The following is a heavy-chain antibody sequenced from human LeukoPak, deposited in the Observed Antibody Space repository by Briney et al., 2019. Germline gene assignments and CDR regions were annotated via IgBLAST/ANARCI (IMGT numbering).Heavy chain of an antibody. CDR1: AFTFSSYG. Sequence: GGSLRLSCAASAFTFSSYGMHWVRQAPGKGLEWVAVISYDGISKYYTDSMKGRFTISRDNSKNTLDLQLSSLRTEDTAVYYCAKSQTGYYDAFDIWGQGTMVTVSS. V-gene: IGHV3-30*18. D-gene: IGHD3-9*01. J-gene: IGHJ3*02. CDR2: ISYDGISK. CDR3: AKSQTGYYDAFDI.